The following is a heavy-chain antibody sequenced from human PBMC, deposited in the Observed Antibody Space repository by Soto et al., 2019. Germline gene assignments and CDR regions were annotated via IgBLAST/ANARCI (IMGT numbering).Heavy chain of an antibody. Sequence: QVQLVESGGGVVQPGRSLRLSCAASGFTFSSYAMHWVRQAPGKGLEWVAVISYDGSNKYYADSVKGRFTISRDNSKNALYLQMNSLRAEDTGVYYCAREWAVTTSRDYWGQGTLVTVSS. D-gene: IGHD4-17*01. CDR1: GFTFSSYA. V-gene: IGHV3-30-3*01. CDR2: ISYDGSNK. J-gene: IGHJ4*02. CDR3: AREWAVTTSRDY.